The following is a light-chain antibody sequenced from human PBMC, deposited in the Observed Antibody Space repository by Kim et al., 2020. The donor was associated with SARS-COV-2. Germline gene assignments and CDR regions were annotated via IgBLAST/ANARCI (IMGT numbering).Light chain of an antibody. J-gene: IGKJ2*01. V-gene: IGKV3-20*01. CDR1: QSVGSNY. CDR2: DAA. Sequence: LSPGERATLSCRASQSVGSNYLAWYQQKPGQAPRLLVYDAASRATGIPDRFSGSGSGTDFTLTISRLEPEDLAVYYCQQYGNSPNTFGQGTKLEI. CDR3: QQYGNSPNT.